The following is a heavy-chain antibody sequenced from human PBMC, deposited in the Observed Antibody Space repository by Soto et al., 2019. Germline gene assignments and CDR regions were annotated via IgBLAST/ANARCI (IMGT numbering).Heavy chain of an antibody. V-gene: IGHV4-39*01. CDR2: IYYSGTT. D-gene: IGHD6-19*01. J-gene: IGHJ4*02. Sequence: SETLSLTCTVSGGSISSSSYYWGWIRQPPGQGLEWVASIYYSGTTYYNPSLKSRVTISVDTSKNQFSLQLTSLTAADTAVYYCARRRYSSAWYVDYWGQGTLVTVSS. CDR3: ARRRYSSAWYVDY. CDR1: GGSISSSSYY.